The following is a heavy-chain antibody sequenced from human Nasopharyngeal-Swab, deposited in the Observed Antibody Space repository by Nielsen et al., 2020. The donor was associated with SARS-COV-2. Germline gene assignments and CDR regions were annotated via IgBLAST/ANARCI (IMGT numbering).Heavy chain of an antibody. V-gene: IGHV4-39*07. CDR2: IYYSGST. J-gene: IGHJ6*03. CDR3: ARERGRGGIWNYYYYYIDV. Sequence: SETLSLTCTVSGGSISSSSYYWGWIRQPPGKGLEWIGSIYYSGSTYYNPSLKSRVTISVETSKNQFSLKLSSVTAADTAVYYCARERGRGGIWNYYYYYIDVWGKGTTVTVSS. D-gene: IGHD3-10*01. CDR1: GGSISSSSYY.